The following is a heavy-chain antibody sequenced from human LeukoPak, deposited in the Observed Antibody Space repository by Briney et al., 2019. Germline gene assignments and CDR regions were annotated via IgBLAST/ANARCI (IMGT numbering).Heavy chain of an antibody. CDR3: ARRYCSSTSCLYGPPWFDY. D-gene: IGHD2-2*01. V-gene: IGHV4-39*07. CDR1: GGSISSSSYY. CDR2: IYYSGST. J-gene: IGHJ4*02. Sequence: PSETLSLTCTVSGGSISSSSYYWGWIRQPPGKGLEWIGSIYYSGSTYYNPSLKSRVTISVDTSKNQFSLKLSSVTAADTAVYYCARRYCSSTSCLYGPPWFDYWGQGTLVTVSS.